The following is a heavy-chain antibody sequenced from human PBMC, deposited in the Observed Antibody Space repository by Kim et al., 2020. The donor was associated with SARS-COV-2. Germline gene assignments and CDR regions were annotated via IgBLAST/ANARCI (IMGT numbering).Heavy chain of an antibody. D-gene: IGHD6-13*01. Sequence: ASVKVSCKASGYTFTSYAMNWVRQAPGQGLEWMGWINTNTGNPTYAQGFTGRFVFSLDTSVSTAYLQISSLKAEDTAVYYCARANFKQLVRRGIPDYWGQGTRVTVSS. CDR1: GYTFTSYA. CDR3: ARANFKQLVRRGIPDY. V-gene: IGHV7-4-1*02. J-gene: IGHJ4*02. CDR2: INTNTGNP.